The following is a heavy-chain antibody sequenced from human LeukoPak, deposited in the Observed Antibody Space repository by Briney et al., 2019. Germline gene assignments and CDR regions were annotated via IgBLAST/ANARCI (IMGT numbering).Heavy chain of an antibody. Sequence: SETLSLTCTVSGGSISSSSYCWGWIRQPPGKGLEWIGSIYYSGSTYYNPSLKSRVTISVDTSKNQFSLKLSSVTAADTAVYYCARVTVTTVDFDYWGQGTLVTVSS. CDR2: IYYSGST. V-gene: IGHV4-39*07. D-gene: IGHD4-17*01. J-gene: IGHJ4*02. CDR3: ARVTVTTVDFDY. CDR1: GGSISSSSYC.